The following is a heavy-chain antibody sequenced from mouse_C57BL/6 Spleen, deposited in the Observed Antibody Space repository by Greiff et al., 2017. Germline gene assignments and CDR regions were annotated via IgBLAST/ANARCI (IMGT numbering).Heavy chain of an antibody. CDR1: GYTFTSYW. Sequence: VQLQQPGAELVKPGASVKMSCKASGYTFTSYWIPWVKQRPGQGLEWIGDIYPGSGSTNYNEKFKSKATLTVDTASSTAYMQLSSLTSEDAAVYYCARSGDSTWFAYWGQGTLVTVSA. CDR3: ARSGDSTWFAY. J-gene: IGHJ3*01. CDR2: IYPGSGST. V-gene: IGHV1-55*01. D-gene: IGHD3-1*01.